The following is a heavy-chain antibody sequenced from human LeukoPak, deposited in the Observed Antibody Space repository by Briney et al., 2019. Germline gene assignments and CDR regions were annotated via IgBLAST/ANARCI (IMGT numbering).Heavy chain of an antibody. CDR1: GYTFTSYA. J-gene: IGHJ6*04. V-gene: IGHV1-3*01. CDR2: INAGNGNT. CDR3: ARGGYYGSGSYYNVGYYGMDV. D-gene: IGHD3-10*01. Sequence: ASVKVSCKASGYTFTSYAMHWVRQAPGQRLEWMGWINAGNGNTKYSQKFQGRVTITRDTSASTAYMELSSLRSEDTAVYYGARGGYYGSGSYYNVGYYGMDVWGKGTTVTVSS.